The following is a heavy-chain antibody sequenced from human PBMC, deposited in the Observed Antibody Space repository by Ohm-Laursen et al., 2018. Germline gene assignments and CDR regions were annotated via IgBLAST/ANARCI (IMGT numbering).Heavy chain of an antibody. J-gene: IGHJ4*02. CDR1: GGSIGTYY. CDR3: ARHVLSRQDYDSSGHSSIDY. V-gene: IGHV4-59*08. Sequence: GTLSLTCTVSGGSIGTYYWSWIRQPPGKGLEWIGDIYYSGSTTYNPSLKSRVTISVDTSKNQFSLNLASVTAADTAVYFCARHVLSRQDYDSSGHSSIDYWGQGMLVTVSS. D-gene: IGHD3-22*01. CDR2: IYYSGST.